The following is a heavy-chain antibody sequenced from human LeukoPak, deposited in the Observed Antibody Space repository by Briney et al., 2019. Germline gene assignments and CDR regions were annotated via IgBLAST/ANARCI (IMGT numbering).Heavy chain of an antibody. J-gene: IGHJ4*02. CDR3: AKGDTAMATDY. CDR2: ISYDGSNK. CDR1: GFTFSSYG. Sequence: PGGSLRLSCAASGFTFSSYGMHWDRQAPGKGLEWVAVISYDGSNKYYADSVKGRFTISRDNSKNTLYLQMNSLRAEDAAVYYCAKGDTAMATDYWGQGTLVTVSS. D-gene: IGHD5-18*01. V-gene: IGHV3-30*18.